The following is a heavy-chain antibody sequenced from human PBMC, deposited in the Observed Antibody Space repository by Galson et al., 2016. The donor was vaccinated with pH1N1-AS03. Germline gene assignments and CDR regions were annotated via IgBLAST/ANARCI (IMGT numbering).Heavy chain of an antibody. D-gene: IGHD3-10*01. CDR2: IWYDGSNK. J-gene: IGHJ4*02. CDR3: ARDRDPRVREFDF. V-gene: IGHV3-33*01. Sequence: SLRLSCAASGFTFRDYGFHWVRQAPGKGLEWVAVIWYDGSNKNYVDSVKGRFIVSRDNSNDTLYLQMNSLRAEDTAVYYCARDRDPRVREFDFWGQGILVTVSS. CDR1: GFTFRDYG.